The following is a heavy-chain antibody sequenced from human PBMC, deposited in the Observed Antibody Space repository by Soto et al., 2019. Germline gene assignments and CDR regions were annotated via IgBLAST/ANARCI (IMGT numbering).Heavy chain of an antibody. Sequence: PGGSLRLSCAASGFTFSSYGMHWVRRAPGKGLEWVAVIWYDGSNKYYADSVKGRFTISRDNSKNTLYLQINSLRAEDMAVYYCARATYYYDKSGSAYGLDVWGQGTTVTVSS. CDR3: ARATYYYDKSGSAYGLDV. CDR1: GFTFSSYG. V-gene: IGHV3-33*01. CDR2: IWYDGSNK. J-gene: IGHJ6*02. D-gene: IGHD3-22*01.